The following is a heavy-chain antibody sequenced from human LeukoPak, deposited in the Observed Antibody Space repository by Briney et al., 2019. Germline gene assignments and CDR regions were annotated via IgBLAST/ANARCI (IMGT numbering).Heavy chain of an antibody. J-gene: IGHJ4*02. Sequence: PGRSLTLSCAASGFTFSSYGMHWVRQAPGKGLEWVAVISYDGSNKYYADSVKGRFTISRDNSENTLYLQMTSLRAEDTAVYYCAKVWGPYGSGSYTDYWGQGTLVTVSS. V-gene: IGHV3-30*18. CDR2: ISYDGSNK. CDR1: GFTFSSYG. D-gene: IGHD3-10*01. CDR3: AKVWGPYGSGSYTDY.